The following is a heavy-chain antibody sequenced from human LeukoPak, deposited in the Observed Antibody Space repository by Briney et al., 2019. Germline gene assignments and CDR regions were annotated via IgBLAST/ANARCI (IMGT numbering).Heavy chain of an antibody. CDR2: ISSSSSYI. J-gene: IGHJ5*02. CDR3: ARDLVGYSHGYLP. V-gene: IGHV3-21*01. Sequence: GGSLRLSCAASGFTFSSYSMNWVRQAPGKGLGWVSSISSSSSYIYYADSVKGRFTISRDNAKNSLYLQMNSLRAEDTAVYYCARDLVGYSHGYLPWGQGTLVTVSS. D-gene: IGHD5-18*01. CDR1: GFTFSSYS.